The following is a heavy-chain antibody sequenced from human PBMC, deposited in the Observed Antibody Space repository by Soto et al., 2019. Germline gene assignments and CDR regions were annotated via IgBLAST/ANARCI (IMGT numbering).Heavy chain of an antibody. CDR3: ASSYDILTGYYNGWFDP. J-gene: IGHJ5*02. Sequence: ESLTISRKGSGYSFTSYWISLVRQMPGKGLEWMGRIDPSDSYTNYSPSFQGHVTISADKSISTAYLQWSSLKASDTAMYYCASSYDILTGYYNGWFDPWGQGTLVTVSS. V-gene: IGHV5-10-1*01. D-gene: IGHD3-9*01. CDR2: IDPSDSYT. CDR1: GYSFTSYW.